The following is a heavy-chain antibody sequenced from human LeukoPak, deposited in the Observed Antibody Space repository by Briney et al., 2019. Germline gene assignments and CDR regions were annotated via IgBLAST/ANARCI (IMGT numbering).Heavy chain of an antibody. D-gene: IGHD3-16*01. V-gene: IGHV4-39*01. Sequence: SETLSLTCTVSGGSISSTIYYWGWIRQPPGKGLEWIGSIYYRGSTYYNPSLKSRVAISVDTSKNQFSLKLASVTAADTAVYYCARAPFGGAFDIWGQGTMVTVSS. CDR1: GGSISSTIYY. CDR2: IYYRGST. J-gene: IGHJ3*02. CDR3: ARAPFGGAFDI.